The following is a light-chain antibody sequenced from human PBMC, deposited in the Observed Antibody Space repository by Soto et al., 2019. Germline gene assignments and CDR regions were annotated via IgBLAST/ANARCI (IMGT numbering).Light chain of an antibody. V-gene: IGKV3-20*01. Sequence: EIALTQSPGTLSLSPLEIATLSFRASQSVSNNYLACYQQKPGHAPRLLIYGASSRATGIPDRLSGSGSGTDFTLTISRLEPEDFAVYYCQQYGDSPQTFGQGTKVDIK. CDR3: QQYGDSPQT. CDR1: QSVSNNY. CDR2: GAS. J-gene: IGKJ1*01.